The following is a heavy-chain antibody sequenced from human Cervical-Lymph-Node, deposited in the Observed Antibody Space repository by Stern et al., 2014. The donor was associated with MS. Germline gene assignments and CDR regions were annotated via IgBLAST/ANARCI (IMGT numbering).Heavy chain of an antibody. CDR3: ARDQSFHFDY. V-gene: IGHV3-33*01. CDR1: GFTFSSYG. Sequence: DQLVESGGGVVQPGRSLRLSCAASGFTFSSYGMPWVRQAPGKGLEWVAVIWYDGSNKYYADSVKGRFTISRDNSKNTLYLQMNSLRAEDTAIYYCARDQSFHFDYWGQGTLVTVSA. CDR2: IWYDGSNK. D-gene: IGHD1-26*01. J-gene: IGHJ4*02.